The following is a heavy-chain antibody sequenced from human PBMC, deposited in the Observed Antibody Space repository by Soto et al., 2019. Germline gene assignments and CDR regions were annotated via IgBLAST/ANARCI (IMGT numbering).Heavy chain of an antibody. D-gene: IGHD3-10*01. J-gene: IGHJ6*02. V-gene: IGHV3-11*06. Sequence: GGSLRLSCAASGFTFSDYYMSWIRQAPGKGLEWVSYISSSSSYTKYADSVKGRFTISRDNAKNSLYLQMNSLRAEDTAVYYCAREGGYNGMDVWGQGTTVTVSS. CDR1: GFTFSDYY. CDR3: AREGGYNGMDV. CDR2: ISSSSSYT.